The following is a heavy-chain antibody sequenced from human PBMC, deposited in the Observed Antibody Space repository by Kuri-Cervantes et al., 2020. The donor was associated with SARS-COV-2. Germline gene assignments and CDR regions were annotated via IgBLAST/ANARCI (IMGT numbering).Heavy chain of an antibody. J-gene: IGHJ5*02. Sequence: GSLRLSCAVYGGSFSGYYWSWIRQPPGKGLEWIGEINHSGSTNYNPSLKSRVTISVDTSKNQFSLKLSSVTAADTAVYYCARSSNDFWSGYYIGYDWFDPWGQGTLVTVSS. CDR1: GGSFSGYY. V-gene: IGHV4-34*01. CDR2: INHSGST. CDR3: ARSSNDFWSGYYIGYDWFDP. D-gene: IGHD3-3*01.